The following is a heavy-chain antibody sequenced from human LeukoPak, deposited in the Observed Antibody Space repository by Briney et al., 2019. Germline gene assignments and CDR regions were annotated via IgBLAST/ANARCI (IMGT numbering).Heavy chain of an antibody. V-gene: IGHV3-23*01. J-gene: IGHJ3*01. D-gene: IGHD3-9*01. Sequence: PGGSLRLSCAASGFTFSSFALSWIRQAPGKGLEWGSAIGTSSATTYYADSVKGRFTISRDNSQNTLYLQINNVRAEDTAVYYCARDPLVLRYFDGLPQRDDFDVWGQGTMVTVSS. CDR1: GFTFSSFA. CDR3: ARDPLVLRYFDGLPQRDDFDV. CDR2: IGTSSATT.